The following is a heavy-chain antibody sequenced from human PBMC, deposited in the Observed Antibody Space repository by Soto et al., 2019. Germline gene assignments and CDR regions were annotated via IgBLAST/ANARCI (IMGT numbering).Heavy chain of an antibody. J-gene: IGHJ4*02. CDR3: ARAATGSYHSAY. D-gene: IGHD3-10*01. V-gene: IGHV1-18*04. CDR1: GYAFTSYG. Sequence: QVQLVQSGPEVKNPGASVRVSCVASGYAFTSYGVNWVRQAPGQGLEWMGWIAPHSGRTTYLPKFQGRDTMTADVSTNTAYIALRRLKADDTGIYFCARAATGSYHSAYGGQGTVVTVSS. CDR2: IAPHSGRT.